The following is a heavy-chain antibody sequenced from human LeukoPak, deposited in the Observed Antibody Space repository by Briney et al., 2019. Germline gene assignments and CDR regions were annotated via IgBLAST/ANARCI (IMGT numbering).Heavy chain of an antibody. V-gene: IGHV4-39*01. CDR1: GGSISSSSYY. CDR2: IYYSGST. J-gene: IGHJ4*02. CDR3: ARRASSEFDY. Sequence: PSETLSLTCTVSGGSISSSSYYWGWIRQPPGKGLEWIGSIYYSGSTYYNPSLESRVTISVDTSKNQFSLKLSSVTAADTAVYYCARRASSEFDYWGQGTQVAVSS. D-gene: IGHD6-19*01.